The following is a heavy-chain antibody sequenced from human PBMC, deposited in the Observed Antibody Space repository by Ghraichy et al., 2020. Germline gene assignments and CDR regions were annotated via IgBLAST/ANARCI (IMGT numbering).Heavy chain of an antibody. Sequence: ASVKVSCKVSGYTLTELSMHWVRQAPGKGLEWMGGFDPEDGETIYAQKFQGRVTMTEDTSTDTAYMELSSLRSEDTAVYYCATYIVVVPAAMLEYYFDYWGQGTLVTVSS. J-gene: IGHJ4*02. CDR3: ATYIVVVPAAMLEYYFDY. CDR2: FDPEDGET. V-gene: IGHV1-24*01. D-gene: IGHD2-2*01. CDR1: GYTLTELS.